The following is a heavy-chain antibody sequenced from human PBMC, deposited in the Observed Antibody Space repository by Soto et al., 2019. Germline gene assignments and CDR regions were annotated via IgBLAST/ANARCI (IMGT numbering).Heavy chain of an antibody. CDR1: GFTFDNYW. D-gene: IGHD5-12*01. J-gene: IGHJ6*02. V-gene: IGHV3-7*01. Sequence: AGGSLRLSCAASGFTFDNYWMTWVRQAPGKGLEWVAHIKQDGGQTYYVDSVKGRFTISRDNAKTSLYLQMNSLRAEDTSVYFCARGGNGYENWPPYYYYGMDVWGQGTTVTVSS. CDR2: IKQDGGQT. CDR3: ARGGNGYENWPPYYYYGMDV.